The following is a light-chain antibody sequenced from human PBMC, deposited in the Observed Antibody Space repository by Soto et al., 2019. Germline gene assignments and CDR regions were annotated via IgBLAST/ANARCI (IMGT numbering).Light chain of an antibody. CDR1: QGISSY. CDR3: QQYYSYPPT. Sequence: AIRMTQSPSSLSASTGDRVTITCRASQGISSYLVCYQQKPGKAPKLLIYAASTLQSGVPSRFSGSGSGTDFTLTISCLQSEDFATYYCQQYYSYPPTFGGGTKVDIK. CDR2: AAS. V-gene: IGKV1-8*01. J-gene: IGKJ4*01.